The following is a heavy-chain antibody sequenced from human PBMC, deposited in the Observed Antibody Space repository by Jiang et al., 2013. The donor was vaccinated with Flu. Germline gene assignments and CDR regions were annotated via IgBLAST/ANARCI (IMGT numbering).Heavy chain of an antibody. V-gene: IGHV4-38-2*02. CDR3: AASSMTAFDAFDI. CDR2: LYHTGST. Sequence: LLKPSETLSLMCTVSGYSINSGYYWVWFRQPPGKGLEWIWTLYHTGSTYYNPSLKSRVTTSVDTSKNQFSLRLTSVTAADTALYYCAASSMTAFDAFDIWGRGTMVTVSS. CDR1: GYSINSGYY. J-gene: IGHJ3*02. D-gene: IGHD2-21*02.